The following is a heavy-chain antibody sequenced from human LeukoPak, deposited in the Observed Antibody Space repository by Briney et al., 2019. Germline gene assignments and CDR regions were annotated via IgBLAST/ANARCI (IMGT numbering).Heavy chain of an antibody. D-gene: IGHD3-3*01. CDR3: ARVRITIFGVVGFDNWFDP. CDR2: ISAYNGNT. CDR1: GYTFTSYY. Sequence: ASVKVSCKASGYTFTSYYMHWVRQAPGQGLEWMGWISAYNGNTNYAQKLQGRVTMTTDTSTSTAYMELRSLRSDDTAVYYCARVRITIFGVVGFDNWFDPWGQGTLVTVSS. V-gene: IGHV1-18*04. J-gene: IGHJ5*02.